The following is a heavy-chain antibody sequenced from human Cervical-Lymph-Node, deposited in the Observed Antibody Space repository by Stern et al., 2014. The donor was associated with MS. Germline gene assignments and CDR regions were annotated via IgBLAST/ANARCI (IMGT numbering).Heavy chain of an antibody. CDR1: GGSISIGGYY. CDR3: ARDSRWFDP. J-gene: IGHJ5*02. CDR2: FYYSEST. V-gene: IGHV4-31*03. Sequence: QVQLQESGPGLVKPSQTLSLTCTVSGGSISIGGYYWSWIRPHPGKGLEWIGYFYYSESTYYNPSLKSRVTILVHSSNDPLSLKLSSVTAADTAVYYCARDSRWFDPWGQGTLVTVSS.